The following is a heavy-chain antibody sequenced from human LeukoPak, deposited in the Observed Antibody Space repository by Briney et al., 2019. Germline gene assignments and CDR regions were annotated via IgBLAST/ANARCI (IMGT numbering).Heavy chain of an antibody. CDR1: GFTVTSNY. D-gene: IGHD6-19*01. Sequence: GGSLRLSCAASGFTVTSNYMSWVRQAPGKGLEWVSVIYSGGSTYYADSVKGRFTISRDNSKNTLYLQMNSLRAEDTAVYYCARHSSGWYGDYWGQGTLVTVSS. V-gene: IGHV3-53*01. J-gene: IGHJ4*02. CDR3: ARHSSGWYGDY. CDR2: IYSGGST.